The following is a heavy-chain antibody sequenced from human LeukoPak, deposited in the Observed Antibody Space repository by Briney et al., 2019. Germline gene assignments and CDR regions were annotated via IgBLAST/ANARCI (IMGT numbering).Heavy chain of an antibody. CDR3: AKDPNGDYIGAFDF. CDR1: GSTFSSHT. V-gene: IGHV3-23*01. CDR2: IRGSGGGT. Sequence: GGSLRLSCAASGSTFSSHTMNWVRQAPGKGLEWVSSIRGSGGGTYYGDSAKGRFTISRDNSKNMLYLQMNSLRADDTAVYYCAKDPNGDYIGAFDFWGQGTMVTVSS. D-gene: IGHD4-17*01. J-gene: IGHJ3*01.